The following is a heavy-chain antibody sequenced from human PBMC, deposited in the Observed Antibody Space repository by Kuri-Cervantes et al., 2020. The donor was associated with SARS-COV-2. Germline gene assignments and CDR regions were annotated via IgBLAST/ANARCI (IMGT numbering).Heavy chain of an antibody. CDR3: ARRGGYSESYYYYYYMDV. J-gene: IGHJ6*03. CDR1: GFTFSSYG. D-gene: IGHD3-22*01. V-gene: IGHV3-30*02. Sequence: GGSLRLSCAASGFTFSSYGMHWVRQAPGKGLEWVAFIRYDGSNKYYADSVKGRLTISRDNAKNSLYLQMNSLRAEDTALYHCARRGGYSESYYYYYYMDVWGKGTTVTVSS. CDR2: IRYDGSNK.